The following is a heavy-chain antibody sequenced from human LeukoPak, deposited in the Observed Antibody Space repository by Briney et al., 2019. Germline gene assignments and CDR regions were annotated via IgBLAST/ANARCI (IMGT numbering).Heavy chain of an antibody. CDR3: ARDYDSDRGSYGDY. Sequence: PGGSLRLSCAASGFTFSSYAMSWVRQAPGKGLEWVSAISGSGGSTFYADSVKGRFTISRDNSKNTLHLQMNSLRAEDTAVYFCARDYDSDRGSYGDYWGQGTLVTVSS. CDR2: ISGSGGST. D-gene: IGHD1-26*01. J-gene: IGHJ4*02. V-gene: IGHV3-23*01. CDR1: GFTFSSYA.